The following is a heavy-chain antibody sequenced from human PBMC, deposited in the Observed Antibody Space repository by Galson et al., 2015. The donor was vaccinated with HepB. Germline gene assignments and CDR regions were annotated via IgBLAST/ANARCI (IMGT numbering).Heavy chain of an antibody. CDR3: ARVGAADPGAAGHYYYGMDV. CDR1: GGSFSGYY. D-gene: IGHD3-16*01. V-gene: IGHV4-34*01. Sequence: ETLSLTRAVYGGSFSGYYWRWIRQPPGKGLEWIGEINHSGSTNYNPSLKSRVTISVDTSKNQFSLKLSSVTAADTAVYYCARVGAADPGAAGHYYYGMDVWGQGTTVTVSS. J-gene: IGHJ6*02. CDR2: INHSGST.